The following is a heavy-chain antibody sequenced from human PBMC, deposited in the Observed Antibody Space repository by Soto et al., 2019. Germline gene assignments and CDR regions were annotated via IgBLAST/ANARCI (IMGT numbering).Heavy chain of an antibody. CDR1: GYTLSEFS. D-gene: IGHD1-1*01. J-gene: IGHJ6*01. CDR3: VRVKRQGGTWHNSYCMDV. Sequence: QVQMVQSGAEVKKPGASVKVSCKVFGYTLSEFSLHWVRQAPGKGLEWMGGFDPEGGDTTYAQKFQGRLTMTEDTSAETAYMELRRLRFEDTAMYYCVRVKRQGGTWHNSYCMDVW. V-gene: IGHV1-24*01. CDR2: FDPEGGDT.